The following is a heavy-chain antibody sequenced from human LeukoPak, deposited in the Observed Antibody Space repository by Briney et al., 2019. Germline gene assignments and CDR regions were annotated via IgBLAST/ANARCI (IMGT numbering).Heavy chain of an antibody. D-gene: IGHD2-15*01. V-gene: IGHV3-23*01. J-gene: IGHJ4*02. Sequence: PGGSVRLSCAASGFTFSTFAMIWVRQPPGKGLEWVSSIFPSGGEIHYADSVRGRFTISRDNSKNTLYLQMNSLRAEDTAVYYCAKETVVVVAATRIDYWGQGTLVTVSS. CDR2: IFPSGGEI. CDR1: GFTFSTFA. CDR3: AKETVVVVAATRIDY.